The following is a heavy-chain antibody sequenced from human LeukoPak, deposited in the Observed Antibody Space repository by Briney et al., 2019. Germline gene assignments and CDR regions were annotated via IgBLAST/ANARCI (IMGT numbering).Heavy chain of an antibody. V-gene: IGHV4-31*03. CDR3: ASGPAGYYYYGMDV. Sequence: SETLSLTCTVPGGSISSGGYYWSWIRQHPGKGLEWIGYIYYSGSTYYNPSLKSRVTISVDTSKNQFSLKLSSVTAADTAVYYCASGPAGYYYYGMDVWGQGTTVTVSS. D-gene: IGHD1-14*01. CDR2: IYYSGST. J-gene: IGHJ6*02. CDR1: GGSISSGGYY.